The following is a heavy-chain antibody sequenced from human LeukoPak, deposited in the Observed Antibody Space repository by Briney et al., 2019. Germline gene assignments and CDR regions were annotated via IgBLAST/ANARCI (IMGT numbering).Heavy chain of an antibody. D-gene: IGHD6-19*01. CDR3: ARRGDYSSGWPFDY. V-gene: IGHV4-39*01. CDR2: ISYSGST. CDR1: GGSISSRSFH. Sequence: SETLSLTCTVSGGSISSRSFHWGWIRQPPGKGLEWLGSISYSGSTYYNPSLKSRVTISVDTSKNQFSLKLSSVTAADTAVYYCARRGDYSSGWPFDYWGQGTLVTVSS. J-gene: IGHJ4*02.